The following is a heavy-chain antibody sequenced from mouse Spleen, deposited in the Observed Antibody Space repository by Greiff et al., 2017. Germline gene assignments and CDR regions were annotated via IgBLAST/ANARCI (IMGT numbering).Heavy chain of an antibody. CDR3: ARHDYGDYDFDY. CDR1: GFTFSSYT. CDR2: ISSGGGNT. D-gene: IGHD2-13*01. J-gene: IGHJ2*01. V-gene: IGHV5-9*04. Sequence: EVQLVESGGGLVKPGGSLKLSCAASGFTFSSYTMSWVRQTPAKRLEWVATISSGGGNTYYPDSVKGRFTISRDNARNTLYLQMSSLRSEDTAMYYCARHDYGDYDFDYWGQGTTLTVSS.